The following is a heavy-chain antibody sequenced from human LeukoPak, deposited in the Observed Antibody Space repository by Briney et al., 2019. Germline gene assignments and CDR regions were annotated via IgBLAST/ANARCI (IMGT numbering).Heavy chain of an antibody. CDR3: ARVSLWSGSYYYFDY. J-gene: IGHJ4*02. CDR1: GYTFTSYG. V-gene: IGHV1-18*04. CDR2: ISAYNGNT. Sequence: ASVKVSCKASGYTFTSYGISWVRQAPGQGLEWMGWISAYNGNTNYAQKLQGRVTTTTDTSTSTAYMELRSLRSDDTAVYYCARVSLWSGSYYYFDYWGQGTLVTVSS. D-gene: IGHD1-26*01.